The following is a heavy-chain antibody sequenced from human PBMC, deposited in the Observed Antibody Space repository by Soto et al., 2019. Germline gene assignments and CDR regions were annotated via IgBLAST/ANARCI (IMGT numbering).Heavy chain of an antibody. V-gene: IGHV1-18*04. Sequence: ASVKVSCKASGYTFTNYGINWVRQAPGHGLEWMGWISAYNGNKRFAQKFQGRVTMTTDASTRTAYMEPRNLRSDDTAVYYCAKPNSVNYYDASGYHDAFDFRGQGTMVTVSS. CDR3: AKPNSVNYYDASGYHDAFDF. D-gene: IGHD3-22*01. CDR1: GYTFTNYG. CDR2: ISAYNGNK. J-gene: IGHJ3*01.